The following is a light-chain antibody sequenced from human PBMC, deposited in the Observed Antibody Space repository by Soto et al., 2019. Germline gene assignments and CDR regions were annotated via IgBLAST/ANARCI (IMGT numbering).Light chain of an antibody. V-gene: IGLV2-14*01. J-gene: IGLJ1*01. Sequence: QSVLTQPASVSGSPGQSITISCTGTSSDVGDYPNVSWYQQHPGKVPKLIIYEVIHRPSGVTSRFSGSKSGTTASLTISGLQAEDEADYYCSSYSATNTLVFGSGTKLTVL. CDR2: EVI. CDR1: SSDVGDYPN. CDR3: SSYSATNTLV.